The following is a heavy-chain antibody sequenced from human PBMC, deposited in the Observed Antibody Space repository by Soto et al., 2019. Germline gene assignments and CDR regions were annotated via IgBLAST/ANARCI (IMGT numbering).Heavy chain of an antibody. D-gene: IGHD3-10*01. V-gene: IGHV1-18*04. CDR2: ISAYNGNT. J-gene: IGHJ4*02. CDR1: GYTFTIYG. CDR3: ARDMVRGVRLADY. Sequence: VASVKVSCKASGYTFTIYGIIWVRQAPGQGLEWMGWISAYNGNTNYAQKLQGRVTMTTDTSTSTAYMELRSLRSDDTAVYYCARDMVRGVRLADYWGQGTLVTVSS.